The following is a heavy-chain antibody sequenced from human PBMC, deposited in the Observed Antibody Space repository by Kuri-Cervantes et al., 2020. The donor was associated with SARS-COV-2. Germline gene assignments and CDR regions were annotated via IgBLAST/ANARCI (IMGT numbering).Heavy chain of an antibody. CDR2: ISSSSSYT. D-gene: IGHD3-3*01. CDR3: ARDLYFWSGYYYYYYGMDV. CDR1: GFTFSDYY. Sequence: GGSLRLSCAASGFTFSDYYMSWIRQAPGKGLEWVSYISSSSSYTNYADSVKGRFTISRDNAKNSLYLQMNSLRAEDTAVYYCARDLYFWSGYYYYYYGMDVWGQGTTVTVSS. J-gene: IGHJ6*02. V-gene: IGHV3-11*05.